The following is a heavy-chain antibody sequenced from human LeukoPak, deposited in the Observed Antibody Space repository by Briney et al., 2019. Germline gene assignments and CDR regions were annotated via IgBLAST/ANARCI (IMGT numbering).Heavy chain of an antibody. CDR3: ASRRGRYSEGWFEP. CDR2: IYHSGST. D-gene: IGHD1-26*01. CDR1: GYSISSSYY. V-gene: IGHV4-38-2*01. Sequence: PSETLSLTCAVSGYSISSSYYWGWLRQPPGKGLEWIESIYHSGSTYYNPSLKSRVTISVDTSKNQFSLKLTSVTAADTALYYCASRRGRYSEGWFEPWGQGTLVTVSS. J-gene: IGHJ5*02.